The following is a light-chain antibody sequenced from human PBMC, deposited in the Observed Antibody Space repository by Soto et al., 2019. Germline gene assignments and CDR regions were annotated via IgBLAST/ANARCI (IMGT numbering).Light chain of an antibody. V-gene: IGLV2-14*03. CDR2: DVS. CDR1: TSDIGGYNY. CDR3: SSYGASSTL. Sequence: QSGLTQPASVSGSPGQSITISCTGSTSDIGGYNYVSWYQQHPGKAPKLLIYDVSYRPSGISDRFSGSKSGNTASLTISGLQPEDEADYYCSSYGASSTLFGGGTKVTVL. J-gene: IGLJ2*01.